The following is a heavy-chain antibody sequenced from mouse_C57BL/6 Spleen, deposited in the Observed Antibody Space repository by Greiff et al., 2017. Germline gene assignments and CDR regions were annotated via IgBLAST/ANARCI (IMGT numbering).Heavy chain of an antibody. J-gene: IGHJ1*03. D-gene: IGHD2-10*01. CDR1: GFSLTSYG. Sequence: QVQLKESGPGLVQPSQSLSITCTVSGFSLTSYGVHWVRQSPGKGLEWLGVIWSGGSTDYNAAFISRLSISKDNSKSQVFFKMNSLQADDTAIYYCARTPFYGPLRGYFDVWGTGTTVTVSS. CDR2: IWSGGST. V-gene: IGHV2-2*01. CDR3: ARTPFYGPLRGYFDV.